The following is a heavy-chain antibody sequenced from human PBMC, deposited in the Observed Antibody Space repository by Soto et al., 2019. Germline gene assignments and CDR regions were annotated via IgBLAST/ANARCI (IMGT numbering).Heavy chain of an antibody. D-gene: IGHD2-15*01. CDR3: AHAGDSDLLSFDH. Sequence: QITLKESGPPLVSPAQNLTLTCAFSGFSLTTTDMGVAWIRQPPGKALEWLALIYWDDDKRYSPSLKNRLAISKDTSRNRVVLTITNMNPEDTGTYFCAHAGDSDLLSFDHWGPGTQVTFSS. V-gene: IGHV2-5*02. CDR2: IYWDDDK. J-gene: IGHJ4*02. CDR1: GFSLTTTDMG.